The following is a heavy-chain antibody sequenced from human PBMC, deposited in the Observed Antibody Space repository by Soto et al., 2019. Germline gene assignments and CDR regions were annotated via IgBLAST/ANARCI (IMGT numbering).Heavy chain of an antibody. CDR2: INAGNGNT. V-gene: IGHV1-3*01. CDR3: ARDLGGWPDY. J-gene: IGHJ4*02. CDR1: GYTFTSYA. D-gene: IGHD6-19*01. Sequence: QVQLVQSGAEVKKPGASVKVSCKASGYTFTSYAIHWVRQAPXQRLEWMGWINAGNGNTKYSQKFQDRVTITRDTSASTAYMXXXSLXSEDTAVYYCARDLGGWPDYWGQGTLVTVSS.